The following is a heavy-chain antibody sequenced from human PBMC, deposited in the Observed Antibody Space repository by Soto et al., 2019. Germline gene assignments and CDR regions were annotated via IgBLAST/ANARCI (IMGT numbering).Heavy chain of an antibody. D-gene: IGHD3-10*01. CDR2: IYYSGST. J-gene: IGHJ4*02. CDR1: GGSISSYY. Sequence: SSETLSLTCTVSGGSISSYYWSWIRQPPGKGLEWIGYIYYSGSTNYNPSLKSRVTISVDTSKNQFSLKLSSVTAADTAVYYCAREPVGTDYYGSGSYGFDYWRQGILVTVSS. V-gene: IGHV4-59*01. CDR3: AREPVGTDYYGSGSYGFDY.